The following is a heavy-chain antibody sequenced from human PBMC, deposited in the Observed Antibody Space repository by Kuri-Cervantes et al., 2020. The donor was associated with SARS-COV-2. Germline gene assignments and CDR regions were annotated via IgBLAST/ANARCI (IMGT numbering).Heavy chain of an antibody. CDR2: ISSSSSQR. D-gene: IGHD2-2*02. Sequence: GESLKISCAASGFTFSTYSMTWVRQAPGKGLEWVSSISSSSSQRYYVDSVKGRFTISRDNAKNSLYLQMNSPRAEDTAVYYCARNRYCSSTSCYMEFSFWGQGTLVTVSS. CDR1: GFTFSTYS. CDR3: ARNRYCSSTSCYMEFSF. V-gene: IGHV3-21*01. J-gene: IGHJ4*02.